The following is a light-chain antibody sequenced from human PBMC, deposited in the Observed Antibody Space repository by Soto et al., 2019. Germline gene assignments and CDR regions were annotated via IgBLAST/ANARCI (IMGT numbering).Light chain of an antibody. V-gene: IGKV3-20*01. CDR1: QSGSNRN. J-gene: IGKJ4*01. CDR2: DAS. CDR3: LQYGSSPLT. Sequence: EIVLTQSPGTLSFSPGERATLSCRASQSGSNRNLAWYQQKSGQAPRLLIFDASSRATGIPDRFSGSGSGTAFTLTISRLEPEDFAVYYLLQYGSSPLTFGGRTKVEIK.